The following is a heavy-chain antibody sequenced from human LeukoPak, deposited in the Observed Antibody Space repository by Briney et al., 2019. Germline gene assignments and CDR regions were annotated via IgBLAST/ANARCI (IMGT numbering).Heavy chain of an antibody. D-gene: IGHD3-22*01. Sequence: GGSLRLSCAASGFTVTNYYMSWVRQAPGKGLEWVSSISSSSSYIYYADSVKGRFTISRDNAKNSLYPQMNSLRAEDTAVYYCARVYYDSSGQEAFDIWGQGTMVTVSS. CDR2: ISSSSSYI. J-gene: IGHJ3*02. CDR3: ARVYYDSSGQEAFDI. CDR1: GFTVTNYY. V-gene: IGHV3-21*01.